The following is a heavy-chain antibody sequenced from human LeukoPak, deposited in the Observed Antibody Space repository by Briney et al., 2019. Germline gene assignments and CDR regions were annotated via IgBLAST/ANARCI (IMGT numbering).Heavy chain of an antibody. V-gene: IGHV4-30-2*01. CDR1: GGSISSGGYY. CDR3: AREIVVPSHGYFDY. J-gene: IGHJ4*02. Sequence: SETLSLTCTVSGGSISSGGYYWSWIRQPPGKGLEWIGYIYHSGSTYYNPSLKSRVTISVDRSKNQFSLKLSSVTAADTAVYYCAREIVVPSHGYFDYWGQGTLVTVSS. CDR2: IYHSGST. D-gene: IGHD2-2*01.